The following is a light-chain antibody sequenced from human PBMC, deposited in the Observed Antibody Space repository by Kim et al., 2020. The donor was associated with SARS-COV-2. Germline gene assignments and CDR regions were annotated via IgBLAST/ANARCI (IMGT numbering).Light chain of an antibody. CDR2: TNN. CDR1: SSNIGNNF. J-gene: IGLJ3*02. V-gene: IGLV1-47*01. CDR3: GSWDDSLDGPV. Sequence: GQSVTIYRSGSSSNIGNNFVYWYQQLPGTAPKVLIHTNNKRPSGVSDRFSGFKSVTSASLSISGLRSEDEADYYCGSWDDSLDGPVFGGGTKLTVL.